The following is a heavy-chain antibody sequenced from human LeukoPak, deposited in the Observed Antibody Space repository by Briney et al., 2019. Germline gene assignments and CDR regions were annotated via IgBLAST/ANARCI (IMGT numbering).Heavy chain of an antibody. Sequence: GRSLRLSCAASRFTVSTNAMSWVSQAPGRGLEWVSGIGGDGRTHYADSVRGRFSIYRDNSKNTVYLQMNSLRVDDTAVYYCAKDLSWWAAVDFWGQGMLVTVSS. CDR3: AKDLSWWAAVDF. J-gene: IGHJ4*02. CDR1: RFTVSTNA. CDR2: IGGDGRT. D-gene: IGHD2-15*01. V-gene: IGHV3-23*01.